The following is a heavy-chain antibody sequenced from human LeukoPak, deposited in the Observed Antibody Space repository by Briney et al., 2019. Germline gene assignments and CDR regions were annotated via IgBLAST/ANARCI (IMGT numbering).Heavy chain of an antibody. CDR2: INPNTGGT. CDR3: ARDFHYSGSFLY. V-gene: IGHV1-2*02. J-gene: IGHJ4*02. Sequence: ASVKVSCKASRYTFTAYHIHWVRQAPGQGLEWMGWINPNTGGTNYEQKFQGRVSMTRDTSISTAYMELTRLKSDDTAVYYCARDFHYSGSFLYWGPGTLVTVSS. D-gene: IGHD1-26*01. CDR1: RYTFTAYH.